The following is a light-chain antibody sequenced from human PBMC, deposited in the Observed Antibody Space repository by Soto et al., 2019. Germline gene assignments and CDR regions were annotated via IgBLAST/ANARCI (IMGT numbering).Light chain of an antibody. J-gene: IGLJ3*02. V-gene: IGLV2-14*03. CDR1: NIDVGGYNY. CDR2: DVT. Sequence: QSALTHPASVSGSPGQSIAISCTGTNIDVGGYNYVSWYQHHPGKAPKLILYDVTSRPSGVSDRFSGYKSGNTASLTISGLQAEDEADYYCYSYTTSSVWVFGGGSKLTVL. CDR3: YSYTTSSVWV.